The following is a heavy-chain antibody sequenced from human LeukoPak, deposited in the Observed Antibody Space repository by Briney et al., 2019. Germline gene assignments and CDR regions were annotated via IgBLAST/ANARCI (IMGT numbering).Heavy chain of an antibody. D-gene: IGHD3-9*01. CDR3: ARVGGYDILTGYEY. J-gene: IGHJ4*02. CDR1: GGTFSSYA. Sequence: SVKVSCKASGGTFSSYAISWVRQAPGQGLEWMGRIIPILGIANYAQKFQGRVTITADKSTSTAYMELSSLRSEDTPVYYCARVGGYDILTGYEYWGQGTLVTVSS. CDR2: IIPILGIA. V-gene: IGHV1-69*04.